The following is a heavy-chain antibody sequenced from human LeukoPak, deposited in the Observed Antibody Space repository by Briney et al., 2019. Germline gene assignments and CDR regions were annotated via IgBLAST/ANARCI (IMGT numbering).Heavy chain of an antibody. V-gene: IGHV4-34*01. J-gene: IGHJ4*02. D-gene: IGHD5-18*01. CDR1: GGSFSGYY. Sequence: PSETLSLTCAVYGGSFSGYYWSWIRQPPGKGLEWIGEINHSGSTNYNPSLKSRVTISVDTSKNQFSLKLSSVTAADTAVYYCATRYPDTAMAKTFDYWGQGTLVTVSS. CDR2: INHSGST. CDR3: ATRYPDTAMAKTFDY.